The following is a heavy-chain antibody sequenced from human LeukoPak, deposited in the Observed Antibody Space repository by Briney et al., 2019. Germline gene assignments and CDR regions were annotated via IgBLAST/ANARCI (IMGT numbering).Heavy chain of an antibody. CDR3: ARVAYDSSGYKFDY. Sequence: SQTLSLTCAISGDSVSSNSAAWNWIRQSPSRGLEWLGRTYYRSKWYNDYAVSVKSRITINPDTSKNQFSLQLNSVTAADTAVYYCARVAYDSSGYKFDYWGQGTLVTVSP. V-gene: IGHV6-1*01. D-gene: IGHD3-22*01. J-gene: IGHJ4*02. CDR2: TYYRSKWYN. CDR1: GDSVSSNSAA.